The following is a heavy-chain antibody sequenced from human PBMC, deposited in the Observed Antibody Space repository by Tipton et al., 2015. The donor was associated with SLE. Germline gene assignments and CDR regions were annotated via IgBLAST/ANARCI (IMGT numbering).Heavy chain of an antibody. V-gene: IGHV3-30*18. CDR3: TKDDHYGDTAPRYFDL. CDR2: IWYDGSNK. Sequence: RSLRLSCAASGFTFSSYGMHWVRQAPGKGLEWVAVIWYDGSNKYYVDSVKGRFTISRDNSKNTLYLQMNSLRAEDTAVYYCTKDDHYGDTAPRYFDLWGRGTLVTVSS. CDR1: GFTFSSYG. D-gene: IGHD4-17*01. J-gene: IGHJ2*01.